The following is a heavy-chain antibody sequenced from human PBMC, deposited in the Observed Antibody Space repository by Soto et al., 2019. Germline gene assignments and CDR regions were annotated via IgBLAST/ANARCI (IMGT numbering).Heavy chain of an antibody. J-gene: IGHJ6*02. Sequence: EVQLVESGGGLVQPGGSLKLSCAASGFTFSGSAMHWVRQASGKGLEWVGRIRSKANSYATAYAASVKGRFTISRVDSKNTAYLQMNSLKTEDTAVYYCTRISIGYCSGGSCYLFYGMDVWGQGTTVTVSS. CDR2: IRSKANSYAT. D-gene: IGHD2-15*01. CDR1: GFTFSGSA. V-gene: IGHV3-73*02. CDR3: TRISIGYCSGGSCYLFYGMDV.